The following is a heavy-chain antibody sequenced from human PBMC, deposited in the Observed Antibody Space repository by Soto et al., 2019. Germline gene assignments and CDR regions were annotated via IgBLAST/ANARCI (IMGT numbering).Heavy chain of an antibody. D-gene: IGHD1-26*01. CDR1: GDSISSGDYY. J-gene: IGHJ4*02. CDR2: IYYSGST. CDR3: ARARRVGSTRLGLPNLDY. V-gene: IGHV4-30-4*01. Sequence: QVRLQESGPGLVKPSQTLSLTCTVSGDSISSGDYYWSWIRQPPGKGLEWIGYIYYSGSTYYNPSLKSRLTISVDTSKNQFSLKLTSLTAADTAVYYCARARRVGSTRLGLPNLDYWGQGSLVTVSS.